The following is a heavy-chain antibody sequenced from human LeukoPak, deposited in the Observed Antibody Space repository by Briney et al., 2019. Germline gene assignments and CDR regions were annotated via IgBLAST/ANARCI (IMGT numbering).Heavy chain of an antibody. CDR2: IYYSGST. D-gene: IGHD3-22*01. Sequence: SETLSLTCTVSGGXISSGGYYWSWIRQHPGKGLEWIGYIYYSGSTYYNPSLKSRVTISVDTSKNQFSLKLSSVTAADTAVYYCARGYYDSSGYYGVFDYWGQGTLVTVSS. J-gene: IGHJ4*02. CDR3: ARGYYDSSGYYGVFDY. V-gene: IGHV4-31*03. CDR1: GGXISSGGYY.